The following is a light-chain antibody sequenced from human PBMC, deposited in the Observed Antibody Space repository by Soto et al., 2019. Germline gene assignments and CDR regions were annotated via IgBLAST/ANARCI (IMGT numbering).Light chain of an antibody. CDR1: QSVSSN. CDR2: GAS. CDR3: QQYNKWPYT. Sequence: EIVMTQSPATLSVSPGERAALSCRASQSVSSNFAWYQQKPGQAPRLLIYGASTRATGIPARFSGSRSGTEFTLTISSLQSEDFAVYYCQQYNKWPYTFGQGTKVEIK. V-gene: IGKV3-15*01. J-gene: IGKJ2*01.